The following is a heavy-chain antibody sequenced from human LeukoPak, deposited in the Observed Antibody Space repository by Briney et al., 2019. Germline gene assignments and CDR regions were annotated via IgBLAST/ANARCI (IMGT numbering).Heavy chain of an antibody. CDR2: INSDGSSI. D-gene: IGHD3-3*01. CDR3: ARVRSAGFDY. CDR1: GFTFSGYW. J-gene: IGHJ4*02. V-gene: IGHV3-74*01. Sequence: GGSLRLSCAASGFTFSGYWMHWVRQAPGKGLVWVSRINSDGSSISYADSVKGRFSISRDNTKNTLYLQMNSLRTEDTAVYYCARVRSAGFDYWGQGILVTVSS.